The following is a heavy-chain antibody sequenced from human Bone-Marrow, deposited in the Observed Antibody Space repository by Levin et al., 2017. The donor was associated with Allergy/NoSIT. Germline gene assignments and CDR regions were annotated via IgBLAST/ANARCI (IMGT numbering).Heavy chain of an antibody. D-gene: IGHD6-19*01. V-gene: IGHV3-66*01. CDR2: IHGGGKT. Sequence: RGSLRLSCAASGFTVSNNYMSWVRQAPGKGLEWVSLIHGGGKTYYADSLKGRFDISRDSSKNTVFLQMYSLRPDDTAVYYCARGSQWLVRDFDYWGQGTLVTVSS. CDR3: ARGSQWLVRDFDY. CDR1: GFTVSNNY. J-gene: IGHJ4*02.